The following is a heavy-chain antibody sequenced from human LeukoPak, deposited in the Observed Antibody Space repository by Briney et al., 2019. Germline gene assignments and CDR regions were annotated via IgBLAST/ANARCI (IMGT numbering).Heavy chain of an antibody. V-gene: IGHV1-69*13. D-gene: IGHD3-22*01. CDR2: IIPIFGTA. J-gene: IGHJ3*02. Sequence: GASVKVSCKTSGYTFTDFPVNWVRQAPGQGLEWMGGIIPIFGTANYAQKFQGRVTITADESTSTAYMELSSLRSEDTAVYYCARSLYYYDSSGQPLSVAFDIWGQGTMVTVSS. CDR3: ARSLYYYDSSGQPLSVAFDI. CDR1: GYTFTDFP.